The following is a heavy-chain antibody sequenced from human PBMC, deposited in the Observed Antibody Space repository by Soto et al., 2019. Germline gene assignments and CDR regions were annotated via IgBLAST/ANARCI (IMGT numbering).Heavy chain of an antibody. D-gene: IGHD6-6*01. CDR1: GGSISSSSYY. CDR2: IYYSGST. J-gene: IGHJ6*02. V-gene: IGHV4-39*01. Sequence: QLQLQESGPGLVKPSETLSLTCTVSGGSISSSSYYWGWIRQPPGNGLEWIGSIYYSGSTYYNPSLTSRVTISVYTSNNQYSLKLSSVTAADTAVYYCARHPRGRDSSWYYYYGMDVWGQGTTVTVSS. CDR3: ARHPRGRDSSWYYYYGMDV.